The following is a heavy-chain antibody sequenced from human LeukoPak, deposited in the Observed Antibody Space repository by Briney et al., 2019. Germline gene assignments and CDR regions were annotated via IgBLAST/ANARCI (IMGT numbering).Heavy chain of an antibody. CDR3: AKNCRGLPDEPFDY. Sequence: GGSLRLSCAASGFTFSSYGMSWVRQAPGKGLEWVSTISDNVGRTYYADSVKGRFTISRDNSKNTLYVQMNSLRAEDTAVYYCAKNCRGLPDEPFDYWGQGTLVTVSS. CDR1: GFTFSSYG. V-gene: IGHV3-23*01. D-gene: IGHD4-17*01. J-gene: IGHJ4*02. CDR2: ISDNVGRT.